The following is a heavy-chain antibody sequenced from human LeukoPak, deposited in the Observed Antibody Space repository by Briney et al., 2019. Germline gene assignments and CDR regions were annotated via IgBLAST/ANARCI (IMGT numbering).Heavy chain of an antibody. D-gene: IGHD2-2*01. Sequence: ASVKVSCKASGYTFTSYGISWVRQAPGQGLEWMGWISAYNGNTNYAQKLQGRVTMTTDTSTSTAYMELSSLRSEDTAVYYCARARKVYCSSTSCYSPDFYYYYYYMDVWGKGTTVTVSS. CDR2: ISAYNGNT. CDR1: GYTFTSYG. CDR3: ARARKVYCSSTSCYSPDFYYYYYYMDV. V-gene: IGHV1-18*01. J-gene: IGHJ6*03.